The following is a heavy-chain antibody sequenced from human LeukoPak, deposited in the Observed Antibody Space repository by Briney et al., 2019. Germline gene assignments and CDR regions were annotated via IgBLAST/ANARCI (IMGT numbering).Heavy chain of an antibody. CDR1: GFTFSSYS. Sequence: GGSLRLSCAASGFTFSSYSLNWVRQAPGKGLEWVSYITSSSSSIYYADSVKGRLTISRDNAKNSLYLQMNSVRAEDTAMYYCARDYCSGGRCYSVDYWGQGTLVTVSS. V-gene: IGHV3-48*04. D-gene: IGHD2-15*01. J-gene: IGHJ4*02. CDR2: ITSSSSSI. CDR3: ARDYCSGGRCYSVDY.